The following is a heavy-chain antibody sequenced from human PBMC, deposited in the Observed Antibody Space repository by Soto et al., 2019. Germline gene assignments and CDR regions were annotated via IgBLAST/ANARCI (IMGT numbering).Heavy chain of an antibody. J-gene: IGHJ5*01. CDR1: GGAIGSHY. CDR2: IYGSGST. D-gene: IGHD5-12*01. V-gene: IGHV4-4*07. CDR3: ARGQRFPDWFDS. Sequence: QIQLQESGPGLVKPSETLSLTCTISGGAIGSHYWTWIRQPAGKGLEWIGRIYGSGSTKYNPSLQSRLTMSLDTSKNQFALRLESVTAADTAVYYCARGQRFPDWFDSWGQGTLVTVSS.